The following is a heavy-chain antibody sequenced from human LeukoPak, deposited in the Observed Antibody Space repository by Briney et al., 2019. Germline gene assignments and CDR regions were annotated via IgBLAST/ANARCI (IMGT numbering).Heavy chain of an antibody. J-gene: IGHJ4*02. CDR1: GFTFSSYW. CDR2: INGDGGST. CDR3: ARGSPKQLAAFDY. D-gene: IGHD6-6*01. Sequence: GGSLRLSCVASGFTFSSYWIHWVRQAPGKGLVWVSRINGDGGSTDYADSVKGRFTISRDNSKNTLYLQMNSLRAEDTAVYYCARGSPKQLAAFDYWGQGTLVTVSS. V-gene: IGHV3-74*01.